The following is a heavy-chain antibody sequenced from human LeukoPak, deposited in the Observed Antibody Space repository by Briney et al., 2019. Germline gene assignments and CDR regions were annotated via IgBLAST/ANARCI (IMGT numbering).Heavy chain of an antibody. D-gene: IGHD1-20*01. CDR3: ARDNWNDAPGGFDP. CDR2: ITRSSTST. J-gene: IGHJ5*02. V-gene: IGHV3-21*01. CDR1: GFTFTSYS. Sequence: KTGGSLRLSCAASGFTFTSYSINTAPGTPGGRGESVLSITRSSTSTYYTDSVRGRFTISRDNAKNSLYLQMHSLRAEDTAVYYCARDNWNDAPGGFDPWGQGTLVTVSS.